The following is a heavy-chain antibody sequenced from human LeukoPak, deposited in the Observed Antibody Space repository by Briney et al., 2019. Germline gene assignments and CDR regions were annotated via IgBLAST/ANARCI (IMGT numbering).Heavy chain of an antibody. CDR1: GGSISSGDHY. CDR3: AGSYSNYVGWFDP. D-gene: IGHD4-11*01. J-gene: IGHJ5*02. CDR2: IYYSGST. Sequence: SETLSLTCTVSGGSISSGDHYWSWIRQPPGKGLEWIGYIYYSGSTYYNPSLKSRVTISVDTSKNQFSLKLSSVTAADTAVYYCAGSYSNYVGWFDPWGQGTLVTVSS. V-gene: IGHV4-30-4*08.